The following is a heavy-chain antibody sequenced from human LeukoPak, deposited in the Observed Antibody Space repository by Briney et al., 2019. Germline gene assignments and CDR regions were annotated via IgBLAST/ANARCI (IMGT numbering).Heavy chain of an antibody. CDR3: ARDHGSGSYPEGFDY. D-gene: IGHD3-10*01. J-gene: IGHJ4*02. CDR2: INPSGGST. CDR1: GYTFTSYY. V-gene: IGHV1-46*01. Sequence: ASVKVSCKASGYTFTSYYTHWVRQAPGQGLEWMGIINPSGGSTSYAQKFQGRVTMTRDMSTSTVYMELSSLRSEDTAVYYCARDHGSGSYPEGFDYWGQGTLVTVSS.